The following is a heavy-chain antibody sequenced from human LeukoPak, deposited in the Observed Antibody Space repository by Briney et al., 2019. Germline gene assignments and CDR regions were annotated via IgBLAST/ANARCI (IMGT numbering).Heavy chain of an antibody. V-gene: IGHV1-2*02. J-gene: IGHJ6*03. D-gene: IGHD3-10*01. Sequence: GASVKVSCKASGYTFTDYYVHWVRQAPGQGLEWMGWINPNSGGTNYAQKFQGRVTMTRDTSISTAYMELSRLRSDDTAVYHCARSPLYGPYMDVWGKGTTVTISS. CDR1: GYTFTDYY. CDR3: ARSPLYGPYMDV. CDR2: INPNSGGT.